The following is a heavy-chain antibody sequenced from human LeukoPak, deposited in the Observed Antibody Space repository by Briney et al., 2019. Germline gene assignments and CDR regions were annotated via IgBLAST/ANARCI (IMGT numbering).Heavy chain of an antibody. V-gene: IGHV1-8*03. D-gene: IGHD3/OR15-3a*01. CDR2: MNPNSGNT. Sequence: GASVKVSCKASGYTFTSYDINWVRQATGQGLEWMGWMNPNSGNTGYAQKFQGRVTITRNTSVSTAYMELSSLRSEDTAVYYCARGQVFFDGTLRNDYYYYYMDVWGKGTTVTVSS. CDR3: ARGQVFFDGTLRNDYYYYYMDV. J-gene: IGHJ6*03. CDR1: GYTFTSYD.